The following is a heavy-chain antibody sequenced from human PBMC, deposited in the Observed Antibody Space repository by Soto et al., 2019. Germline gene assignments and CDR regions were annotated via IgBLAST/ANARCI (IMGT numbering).Heavy chain of an antibody. CDR1: GFTFSSYS. Sequence: GGSLRLSCAASGFTFSSYSMNWVRQAPGKGLEWVSSNSSSSSYIYYADSVKGRFTISRDNAKNSLYLQMNSLRAEDTAVYYFARSYDSSGYYYWKYYYGMDVWGQGTTVTVSS. D-gene: IGHD3-22*01. V-gene: IGHV3-21*01. CDR2: NSSSSSYI. J-gene: IGHJ6*02. CDR3: ARSYDSSGYYYWKYYYGMDV.